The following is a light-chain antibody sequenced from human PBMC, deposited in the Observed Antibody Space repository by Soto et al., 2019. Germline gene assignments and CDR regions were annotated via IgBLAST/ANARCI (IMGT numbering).Light chain of an antibody. CDR2: GNS. CDR3: AAWDDSLIGGV. Sequence: QSVLTQPPSVSGAPGQRVTISCTGSSSNIGAGYDVHWYQQLPGTAPKLLIYGNSNRPSGVPDRFSGSKSGTSASLAITGLRSEDEADYYCAAWDDSLIGGVFGGGTKLTVL. V-gene: IGLV1-40*01. J-gene: IGLJ3*02. CDR1: SSNIGAGYD.